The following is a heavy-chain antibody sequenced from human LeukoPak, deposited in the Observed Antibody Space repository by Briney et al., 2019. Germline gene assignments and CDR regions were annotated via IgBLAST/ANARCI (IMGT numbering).Heavy chain of an antibody. CDR2: INPNINGT. Sequence: ASVKVSCKASGYTFTGYYIHWVRQAPGQGLEWMGWINPNINGTNYAQKFQGRVTMTGDRSISTAYMELSRLRSDDTAVYYCARERTPGSGYGVDYWGQGTVVTSPQ. CDR3: ARERTPGSGYGVDY. CDR1: GYTFTGYY. D-gene: IGHD6-25*01. V-gene: IGHV1-2*02. J-gene: IGHJ4*02.